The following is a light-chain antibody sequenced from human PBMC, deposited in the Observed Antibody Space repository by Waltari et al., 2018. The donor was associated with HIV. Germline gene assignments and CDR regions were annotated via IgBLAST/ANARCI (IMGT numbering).Light chain of an antibody. Sequence: QAVVTQEPSLTVSPGGTVTLTCGSTSGPVTIDHYPDWLQQKPGQAPMTLIFDTDCKYSWTPARCSASLRGGRAALTLSDVQPEDEADYVCFLSYNGVWVFGGGTKLSVL. CDR1: SGPVTIDHY. V-gene: IGLV7-46*01. CDR2: DTD. J-gene: IGLJ2*01. CDR3: FLSYNGVWV.